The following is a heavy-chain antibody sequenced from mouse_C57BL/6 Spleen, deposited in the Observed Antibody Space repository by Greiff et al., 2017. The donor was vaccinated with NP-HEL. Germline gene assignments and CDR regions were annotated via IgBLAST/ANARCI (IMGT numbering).Heavy chain of an antibody. D-gene: IGHD2-3*01. CDR1: GYTFTDYE. J-gene: IGHJ2*01. Sequence: QVQLQQSGAELVRPGASVTLSCKASGYTFTDYEMHWVKQTPVHGLEWIGAIDPETGGTAYNQKFKGKAILTADKSSSTAYMELRSLTSEDSAVYYCTRNWTYDGYYLYYFDYWGQGTTLTVSS. CDR2: IDPETGGT. CDR3: TRNWTYDGYYLYYFDY. V-gene: IGHV1-15*01.